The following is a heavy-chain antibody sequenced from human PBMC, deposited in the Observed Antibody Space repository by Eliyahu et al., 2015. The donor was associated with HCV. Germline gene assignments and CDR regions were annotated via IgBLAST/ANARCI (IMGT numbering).Heavy chain of an antibody. V-gene: IGHV3-20*01. J-gene: IGHJ3*01. Sequence: GDSLKLSCAASGFTFDDYGMDWVRQVPGKGPEWLSGIDKDGKIVNYADSATGRFTISRDNSKNSLYLRLDGLRADDTALYHCVRQVTRASDWSVDAFDLWGQGTVVTVSS. CDR1: GFTFDDYG. CDR2: IDKDGKIV. CDR3: VRQVTRASDWSVDAFDL. D-gene: IGHD3-9*01.